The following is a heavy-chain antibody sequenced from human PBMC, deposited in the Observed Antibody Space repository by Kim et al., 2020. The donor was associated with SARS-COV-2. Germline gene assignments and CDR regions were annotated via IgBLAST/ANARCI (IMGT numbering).Heavy chain of an antibody. Sequence: GGSLRLSCAASGFTFSDYYMTWIRQAPGKGLEWVSYISSSGSYVNYADSVKGRFTISRDNAKNSLYLQMSSLRAEDTALYYCARVPFGDLSADYFELWG. J-gene: IGHJ4*01. V-gene: IGHV3-11*01. D-gene: IGHD3-10*01. CDR3: ARVPFGDLSADYFEL. CDR2: ISSSGSYV. CDR1: GFTFSDYY.